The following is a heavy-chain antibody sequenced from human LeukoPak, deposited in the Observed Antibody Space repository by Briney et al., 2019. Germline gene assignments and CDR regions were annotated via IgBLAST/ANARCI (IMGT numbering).Heavy chain of an antibody. D-gene: IGHD6-13*01. V-gene: IGHV3-48*03. CDR1: AFTFSSYE. CDR2: ISSSGTTI. CDR3: ARVTSTAAGRGMDV. Sequence: PGGSLRLSCAASAFTFSSYEMNWVRQAPGKGLEWVSYISSSGTTIYYAESVKGRFTISRDNAKNSLYLQMNSLRAEDTAVYYCARVTSTAAGRGMDVWGKGTTVTVSS. J-gene: IGHJ6*04.